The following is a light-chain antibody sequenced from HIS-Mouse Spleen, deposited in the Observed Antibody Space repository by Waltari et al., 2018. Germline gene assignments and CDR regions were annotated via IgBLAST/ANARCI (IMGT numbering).Light chain of an antibody. J-gene: IGLJ3*02. V-gene: IGLV1-47*01. CDR1: RSNIGSNY. CDR2: RNN. CDR3: AAWDDSLSVLWV. Sequence: QSVLTQPPSASGTPGQRVTISCSGSRSNIGSNYVYWYQQLPGTAPKLLIYRNNQRPSGVPDRFSGSKSGTSASLAISGLRSEEEADYYCAAWDDSLSVLWVFGGGTKLTVL.